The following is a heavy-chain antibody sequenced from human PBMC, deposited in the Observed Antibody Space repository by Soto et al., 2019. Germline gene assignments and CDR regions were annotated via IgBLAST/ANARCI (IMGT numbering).Heavy chain of an antibody. Sequence: PSETLSLTCAVYGGSFRGYYWSWIRQPPGKGLEWIGEINHSGSTNYNPSLKSRVTISVDTSKNQFSLKLSSVTAADTAVYYCARGRGTRKSYYYDFWSGYYGILDYWGQGTLVTVSS. D-gene: IGHD3-3*01. CDR2: INHSGST. J-gene: IGHJ4*02. CDR3: ARGRGTRKSYYYDFWSGYYGILDY. CDR1: GGSFRGYY. V-gene: IGHV4-34*01.